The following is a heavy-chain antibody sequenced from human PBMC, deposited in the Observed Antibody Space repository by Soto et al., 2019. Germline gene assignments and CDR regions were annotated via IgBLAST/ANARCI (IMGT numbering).Heavy chain of an antibody. Sequence: SGTPALTCVLCGESFGGFYWGWVRQSPGKGLEWIGEISQTETTAYSPSLKSRVSIYADASKKQFSLTLTSVTAADTAVYYCVNSPNVAVDHWGHGTLVTVSS. CDR3: VNSPNVAVDH. D-gene: IGHD2-15*01. CDR2: ISQTETT. J-gene: IGHJ4*01. CDR1: GESFGGFY. V-gene: IGHV4-34*01.